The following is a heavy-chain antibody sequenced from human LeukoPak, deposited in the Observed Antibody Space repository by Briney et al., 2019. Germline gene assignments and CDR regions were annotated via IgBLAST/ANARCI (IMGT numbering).Heavy chain of an antibody. D-gene: IGHD3-10*01. Sequence: SQTLSLTCTVSGGSISSGSYYWSWIRQAAGKGLEWIGRIYTSGSTNYNPSLKSRVTISVDTSKKQFSLKLSSVTAADTAVYYCARDLGRRYVITRVRGVDHDAFDIWGQGKMVTVFS. J-gene: IGHJ3*02. V-gene: IGHV4-61*02. CDR1: GGSISSGSYY. CDR2: IYTSGST. CDR3: ARDLGRRYVITRVRGVDHDAFDI.